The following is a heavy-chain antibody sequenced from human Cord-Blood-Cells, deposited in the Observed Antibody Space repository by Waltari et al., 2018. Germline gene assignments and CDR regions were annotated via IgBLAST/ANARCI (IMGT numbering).Heavy chain of an antibody. CDR1: GGSISSSSYY. J-gene: IGHJ4*02. CDR2: IYYSGST. V-gene: IGHV4-39*01. D-gene: IGHD2-21*01. CDR3: ASRIGCGGDCDIGYFDY. Sequence: QLQLQESGPGLVKPSETLSLTCTVSGGSISSSSYYRGWLRPPPGKGLEWIGSIYYSGSTYYNPSLKSRVTISVDTSKNQFSLKLSSVTAADTAVYYCASRIGCGGDCDIGYFDYWGQGTLVTVSS.